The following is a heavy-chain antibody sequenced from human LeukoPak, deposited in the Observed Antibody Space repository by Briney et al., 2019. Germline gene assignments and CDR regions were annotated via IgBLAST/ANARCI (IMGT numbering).Heavy chain of an antibody. CDR3: ARDVQQLANYYYYGLDV. Sequence: ASVTVSCKASGYTFTGYYMHWVRQAPGQGLEWMGWINPNSGGTNYEQKFQGRVTMTRDTSISTAYMELNRLRSDDTAVYYCARDVQQLANYYYYGLDVWGQGTTVTVSS. CDR2: INPNSGGT. CDR1: GYTFTGYY. V-gene: IGHV1-2*02. D-gene: IGHD6-13*01. J-gene: IGHJ6*02.